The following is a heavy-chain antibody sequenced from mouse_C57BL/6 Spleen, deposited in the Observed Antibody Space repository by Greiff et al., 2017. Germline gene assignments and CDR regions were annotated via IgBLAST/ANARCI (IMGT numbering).Heavy chain of an antibody. D-gene: IGHD2-2*01. CDR2: INPNNGGT. Sequence: EVQLQQSGPELVKPGASVKISCKASGYTFTDYYMNWVKQSPGKSLEWIGDINPNNGGTSYNQKFKGKATLTVDKSSSTAYMELRSLTSEDSAVYYCASDYGNDDAMDDWGKGTSVTVSS. CDR3: ASDYGNDDAMDD. CDR1: GYTFTDYY. J-gene: IGHJ4*01. V-gene: IGHV1-26*01.